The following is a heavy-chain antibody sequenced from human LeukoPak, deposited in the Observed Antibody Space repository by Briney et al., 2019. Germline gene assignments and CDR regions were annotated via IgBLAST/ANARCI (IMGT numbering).Heavy chain of an antibody. J-gene: IGHJ4*02. CDR1: GFTFSSYW. CDR2: IKQDGSEK. Sequence: GGSLRLSCAASGFTFSSYWMSWVRQAPGKGLEWVANIKQDGSEKYYVDSVKGRFTISRDNAENSLYLQMNSLRAEDTAVYYCARDGWSGSYFNDYWGQGTLVTVSS. D-gene: IGHD1-26*01. V-gene: IGHV3-7*01. CDR3: ARDGWSGSYFNDY.